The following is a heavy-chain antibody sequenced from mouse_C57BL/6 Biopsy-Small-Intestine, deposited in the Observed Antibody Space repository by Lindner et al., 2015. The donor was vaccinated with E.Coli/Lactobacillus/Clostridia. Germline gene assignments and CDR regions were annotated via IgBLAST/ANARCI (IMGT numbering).Heavy chain of an antibody. CDR3: ARREGNYFDY. CDR2: IYPRSGNT. V-gene: IGHV1-81*01. CDR1: GYTFTSYG. Sequence: VQLQESGAELARPGASVRLSCKASGYTFTSYGISWVKQRTGQGLEWIGEIYPRSGNTYYNEKFKGKATLTADKSSSTAYMELRSLTSEDSAVYFCARREGNYFDYWGQGTTLTVSS. J-gene: IGHJ2*01.